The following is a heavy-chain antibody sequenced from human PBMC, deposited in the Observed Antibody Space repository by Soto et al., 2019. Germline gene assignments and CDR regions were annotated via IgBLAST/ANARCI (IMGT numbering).Heavy chain of an antibody. J-gene: IGHJ5*02. CDR2: ISYDGSNK. D-gene: IGHD3-22*01. V-gene: IGHV3-30*18. CDR1: GFTFSSYG. Sequence: QVQLVESGGGVVQPGRSLRLSCAASGFTFSSYGMHWVRQAPGKGLEWVAVISYDGSNKYYADSVKGRFTISRDNSKNTLYLQMNSLRAEDTAVYYCANESPMIVPWGQGTLVTVSS. CDR3: ANESPMIVP.